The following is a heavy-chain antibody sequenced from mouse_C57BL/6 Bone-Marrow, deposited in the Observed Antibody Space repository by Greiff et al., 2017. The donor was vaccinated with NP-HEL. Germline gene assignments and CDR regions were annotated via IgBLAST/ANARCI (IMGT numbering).Heavy chain of an antibody. V-gene: IGHV1-5*01. Sequence: EVQLQQSGTVLARPGASVKMSCKTSGYTFTSYWMHWVKQRPGQGLEWIGAIYPGNSDTSYNQKFKGKAKLTAVTSASTAYMELSSLTNEDSAVYYCTRTTVVDWYFDVWGTGTTVTVSS. CDR3: TRTTVVDWYFDV. CDR1: GYTFTSYW. D-gene: IGHD1-1*01. J-gene: IGHJ1*03. CDR2: IYPGNSDT.